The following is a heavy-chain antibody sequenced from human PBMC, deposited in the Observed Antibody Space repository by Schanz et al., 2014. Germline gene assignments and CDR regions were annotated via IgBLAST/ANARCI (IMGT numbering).Heavy chain of an antibody. Sequence: EVHLVESGGGLVQPGGSLRLSCAASGFTFRNNWMHWFRQGPGKGLSWVSRIDGEGGDTRYADSVKGRFTVFRDNARNMVFLQMNSLRVDDTGVYYCVRDERISSGVWFDPWGQGTLVTVSS. J-gene: IGHJ5*02. D-gene: IGHD6-19*01. CDR2: IDGEGGDT. CDR1: GFTFRNNW. CDR3: VRDERISSGVWFDP. V-gene: IGHV3-74*01.